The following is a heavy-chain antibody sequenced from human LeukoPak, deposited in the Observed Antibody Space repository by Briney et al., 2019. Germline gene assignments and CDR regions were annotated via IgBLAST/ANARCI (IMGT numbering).Heavy chain of an antibody. Sequence: ASVKVSCKASGYTFTGYYMHWVRQAPGQGLEWMGWINPNSGGTNYAQKFQGRVTMTRDTSISTAYTELSRLRSDDTAVYYCARSQGIAARHYFDYWGQGTLVTVSS. CDR1: GYTFTGYY. D-gene: IGHD6-6*01. V-gene: IGHV1-2*02. J-gene: IGHJ4*02. CDR2: INPNSGGT. CDR3: ARSQGIAARHYFDY.